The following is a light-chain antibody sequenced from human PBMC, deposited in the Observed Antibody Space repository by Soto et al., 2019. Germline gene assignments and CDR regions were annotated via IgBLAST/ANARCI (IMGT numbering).Light chain of an antibody. CDR2: EGS. CDR1: SNDVGSYNL. J-gene: IGLJ2*01. Sequence: QSALTQPASVSGSPGQSITISCTGTSNDVGSYNLVSWYQQHPGKAPKLMIYEGSKRPSGVSNRFSGSKSDNTASLTISGLQAEDEADYYCCSYAGSGTFVFGGGTQLTVL. V-gene: IGLV2-23*03. CDR3: CSYAGSGTFV.